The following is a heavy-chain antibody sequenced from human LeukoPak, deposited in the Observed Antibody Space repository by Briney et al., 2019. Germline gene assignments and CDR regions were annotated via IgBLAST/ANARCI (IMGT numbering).Heavy chain of an antibody. J-gene: IGHJ5*02. Sequence: GGSLRLSCAASGFTVGSNCMSWVRQAPGKGLEWVPVIYSGGSTYYADSVKGRFTISRDNSKNTLYLQMNSLRAEDTAVYYCARATWFGELFWFDPWGQGTLVTVSS. V-gene: IGHV3-53*01. CDR1: GFTVGSNC. D-gene: IGHD3-10*01. CDR3: ARATWFGELFWFDP. CDR2: IYSGGST.